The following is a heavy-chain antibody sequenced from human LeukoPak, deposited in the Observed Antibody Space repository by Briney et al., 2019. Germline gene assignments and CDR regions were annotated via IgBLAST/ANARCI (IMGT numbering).Heavy chain of an antibody. CDR2: IYGGGTT. CDR1: GFTVSSNY. Sequence: PGGSLRLSCAASGFTVSSNYMTWVRQALGKGLEWVSVIYGGGTTYYADSVKGKFTISRDNSKNTLYLQMNSLRVEDTAVYYCARDRVETAMGPQFRTYYYYGMDVWGQGTTVTVSS. D-gene: IGHD5-18*01. J-gene: IGHJ6*02. CDR3: ARDRVETAMGPQFRTYYYYGMDV. V-gene: IGHV3-66*01.